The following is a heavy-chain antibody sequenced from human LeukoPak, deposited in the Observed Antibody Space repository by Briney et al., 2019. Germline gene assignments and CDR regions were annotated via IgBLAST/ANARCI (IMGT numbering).Heavy chain of an antibody. CDR3: ASRYSYGYSLDY. CDR2: TSYDGSNK. D-gene: IGHD5-18*01. Sequence: GRSLRLSCAASGFTFSSYGMHWVRQAPGMGLEWVAVTSYDGSNKYYADSVKGRFTIPRDNSKNTLYLQMNSLRAEDTAVYYCASRYSYGYSLDYWGQGTLVTVSS. V-gene: IGHV3-30*03. J-gene: IGHJ4*02. CDR1: GFTFSSYG.